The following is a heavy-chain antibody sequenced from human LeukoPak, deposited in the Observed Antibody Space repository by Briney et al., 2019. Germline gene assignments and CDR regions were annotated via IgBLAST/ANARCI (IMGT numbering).Heavy chain of an antibody. D-gene: IGHD2/OR15-2a*01. V-gene: IGHV3-23*01. CDR1: GFTFSGYV. J-gene: IGHJ3*02. Sequence: GGSLRLSCAASGFTFSGYVMGWVRQAPGKGLEWVSAISGSGGGTHYVDSVKGRFTISRDNSKNTLYLQMNSLRAEDTAVYYCTASVQKNTAFDIWGQGTMVTVSS. CDR3: TASVQKNTAFDI. CDR2: ISGSGGGT.